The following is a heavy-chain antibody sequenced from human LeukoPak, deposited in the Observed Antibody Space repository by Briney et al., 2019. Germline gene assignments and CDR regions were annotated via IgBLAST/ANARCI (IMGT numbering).Heavy chain of an antibody. V-gene: IGHV4-59*12. J-gene: IGHJ4*02. Sequence: SETLSLTCTVSGGSISSYYWSWIRQPPGKGLEWIGYIYYSGSTNYNPSLKSRVTISVDTSKNQFSLKLSSVTAADTAVYYCARGRVVTAPPSFDYWGQGTLVTVSS. CDR2: IYYSGST. D-gene: IGHD2-15*01. CDR1: GGSISSYY. CDR3: ARGRVVTAPPSFDY.